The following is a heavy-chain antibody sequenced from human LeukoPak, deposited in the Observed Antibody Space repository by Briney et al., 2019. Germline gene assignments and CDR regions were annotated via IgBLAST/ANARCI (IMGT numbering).Heavy chain of an antibody. Sequence: SETLSLTCTVSGGSISSYYWSWIRQPPGKGLEWIGYIYYSGSTNYNPSLKSRVTISVDTSKNQFSLKLSSVTAADTAVYYCARHERASEIAAAGTAYFDYWGQGTLVTVSS. CDR2: IYYSGST. J-gene: IGHJ4*02. D-gene: IGHD6-13*01. CDR1: GGSISSYY. V-gene: IGHV4-59*08. CDR3: ARHERASEIAAAGTAYFDY.